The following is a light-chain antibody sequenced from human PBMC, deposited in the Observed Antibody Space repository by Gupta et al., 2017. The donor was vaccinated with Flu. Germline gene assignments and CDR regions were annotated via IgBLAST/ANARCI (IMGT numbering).Light chain of an antibody. V-gene: IGLV3-1*01. J-gene: IGLJ2*01. CDR1: KLAKKN. CDR3: QAWDSNVVVV. CDR2: QDD. Sequence: SGHKLAKKNVSWYQKKSGQSPILVDYQDDRRPSGVPERFSGSNSGDTATLTISGTQETDEADYYCQAWDSNVVVVFGGGTKLTVL.